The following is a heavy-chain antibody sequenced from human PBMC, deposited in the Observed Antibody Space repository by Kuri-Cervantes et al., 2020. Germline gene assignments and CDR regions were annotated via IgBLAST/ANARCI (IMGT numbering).Heavy chain of an antibody. CDR2: INPSGGST. CDR1: GYTFTSYC. V-gene: IGHV1-46*01. D-gene: IGHD3-22*01. Sequence: ASVKVSCKASGYTFTSYCMHWVRQAPGQGLEWMGIINPSGGSTSYAQKFQGRVTMTRDTSTSTVYMELSSLRSEDTAVYYCARVSLEWQSSTYYLSYFDYWGQGTLVTVSS. CDR3: ARVSLEWQSSTYYLSYFDY. J-gene: IGHJ4*02.